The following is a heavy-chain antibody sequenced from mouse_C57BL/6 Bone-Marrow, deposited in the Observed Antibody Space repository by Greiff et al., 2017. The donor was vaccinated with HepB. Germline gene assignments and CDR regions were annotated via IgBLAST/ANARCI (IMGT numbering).Heavy chain of an antibody. CDR3: ARSHYYGSSYLFDY. V-gene: IGHV1-69*01. CDR2: LDPSDSYT. D-gene: IGHD1-1*01. J-gene: IGHJ2*01. Sequence: QVQLQQPGAELVMPGASVKLSCKASGYTFTSYWMHWVKQRPGQGLEWIGELDPSDSYTNYNQKFKGKSTLTVAKSSTPAYMQLSSLTSEDSAVYYCARSHYYGSSYLFDYWGQGTTLTVSS. CDR1: GYTFTSYW.